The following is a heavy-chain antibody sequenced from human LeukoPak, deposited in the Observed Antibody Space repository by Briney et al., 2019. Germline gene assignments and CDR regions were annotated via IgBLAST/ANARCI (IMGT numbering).Heavy chain of an antibody. D-gene: IGHD3-9*01. CDR2: INWNGGST. Sequence: PGGSLRLSCAASGFTFDDYGMSWVRQAPGKGLERVSGINWNGGSTGYADSVKGRFTISRDNAKNSLYLQMNSLRAEDTALYYCAGLGILTGTKGAFDIWGQGTMVTVSS. CDR1: GFTFDDYG. V-gene: IGHV3-20*04. J-gene: IGHJ3*02. CDR3: AGLGILTGTKGAFDI.